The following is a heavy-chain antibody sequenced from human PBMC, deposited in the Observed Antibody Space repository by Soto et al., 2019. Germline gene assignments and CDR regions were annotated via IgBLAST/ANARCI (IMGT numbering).Heavy chain of an antibody. CDR1: GYTFTSYA. CDR2: SNAGNGNT. J-gene: IGHJ4*02. CDR3: ARGAYYDFWSGYPSQAFDY. D-gene: IGHD3-3*01. Sequence: GASVKVSCKASGYTFTSYAMHWVRQAPGQRLEWMGWSNAGNGNTKYSQEFQGRVTITRDTSASTAYMELSSLRSEDMAVYYCARGAYYDFWSGYPSQAFDYWGQGTLVTVSS. V-gene: IGHV1-3*02.